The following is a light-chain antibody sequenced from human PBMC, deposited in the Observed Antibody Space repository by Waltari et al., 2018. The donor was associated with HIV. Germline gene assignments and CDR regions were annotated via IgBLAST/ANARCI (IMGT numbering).Light chain of an antibody. J-gene: IGKJ4*01. Sequence: ETVLTQSPATLSLSPGERATLSCRASQSISGYLAWYQQKPGQAPRLLIYDGSYSATGIPARFSGSGSGTDFTLTINILEPEDFALYYCQQRNSWPLTFGGGTKVEIK. CDR3: QQRNSWPLT. CDR1: QSISGY. CDR2: DGS. V-gene: IGKV3-11*01.